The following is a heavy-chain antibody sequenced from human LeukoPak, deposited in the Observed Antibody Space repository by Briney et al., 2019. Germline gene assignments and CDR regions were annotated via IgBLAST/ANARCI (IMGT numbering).Heavy chain of an antibody. D-gene: IGHD6-6*01. Sequence: GGSLRLSCAASGFTFSSYAMNWVRQAPGKGLEWVSYISSSSSTIYYADSVKGRFTISRDNAKNSLYLQMNSLRAEDTAVYYWAKDPMFAAARPRLFDYLGQGNLVNGSS. CDR2: ISSSSSTI. V-gene: IGHV3-48*04. CDR3: AKDPMFAAARPRLFDY. J-gene: IGHJ4*02. CDR1: GFTFSSYA.